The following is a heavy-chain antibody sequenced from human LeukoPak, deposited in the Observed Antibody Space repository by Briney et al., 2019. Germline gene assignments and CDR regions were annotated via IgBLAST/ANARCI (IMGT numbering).Heavy chain of an antibody. J-gene: IGHJ4*02. CDR1: GGSISSSSYY. CDR3: ARDLDSSSSLFDY. CDR2: IYYSGGT. Sequence: ETLSLTCTVSGGSISSSSYYWGWIRQPPGKGLEWIGSIYYSGGTYYNPSLKSRVTISVDTSKNQFSLKLSSVTAADTAVYYCARDLDSSSSLFDYWGQGTLVTVSS. D-gene: IGHD6-6*01. V-gene: IGHV4-39*07.